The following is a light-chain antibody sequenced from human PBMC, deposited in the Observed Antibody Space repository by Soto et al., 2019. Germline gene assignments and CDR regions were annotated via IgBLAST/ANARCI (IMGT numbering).Light chain of an antibody. CDR2: AVS. CDR3: QQYTHRPTMYT. Sequence: EIVLTQSPATLSVSPGQGATLSCRASQSVNNNLAWYQQRPGQAPRLPIYAVSTRAAGVPPRFSGSGSGTYFTLTISSLQSEDLAVYYCQQYTHRPTMYTSGQGTKLEIK. J-gene: IGKJ2*01. CDR1: QSVNNN. V-gene: IGKV3-15*01.